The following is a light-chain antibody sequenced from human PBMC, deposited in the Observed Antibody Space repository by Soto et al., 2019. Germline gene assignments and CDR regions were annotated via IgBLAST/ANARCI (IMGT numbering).Light chain of an antibody. CDR3: SSYTSSSPWV. J-gene: IGLJ3*02. CDR1: SSDVGGYNY. CDR2: EVS. Sequence: QSALTQPASVSGSPGQSITISCTGTSSDVGGYNYVSWYQQHPGKAPKLMIYEVSNRPSGVSNRFSGSKSGNTASLTISELQAEDEADYYCSSYTSSSPWVFGGGTKLT. V-gene: IGLV2-14*01.